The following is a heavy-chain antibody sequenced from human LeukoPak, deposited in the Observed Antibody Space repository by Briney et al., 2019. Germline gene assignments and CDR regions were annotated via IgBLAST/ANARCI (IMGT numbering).Heavy chain of an antibody. Sequence: SETLSLTCAVSGGSISSSNWWSWVRQPPGKGLEWIGEIYHSGSTNYNPSLKSRVTISVDKSKNQFSLKLNSVTAADTAVYYCAREHTYYFGSQTSTLDVWGQGTAVTVSS. D-gene: IGHD3-10*01. CDR1: GGSISSSNW. J-gene: IGHJ6*02. V-gene: IGHV4-4*02. CDR2: IYHSGST. CDR3: AREHTYYFGSQTSTLDV.